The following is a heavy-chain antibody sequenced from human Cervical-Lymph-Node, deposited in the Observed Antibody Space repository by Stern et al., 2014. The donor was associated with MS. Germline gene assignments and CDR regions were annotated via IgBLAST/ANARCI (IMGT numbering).Heavy chain of an antibody. Sequence: EVQLVESGGGLVQPGGSLRISCAASGFTFSSYSMNWVRQAPGKGLEWLSYISSSGDSIYYADSVKGRFTISRDNAKNSLYLQINSLRAEDTAVYYCARGSDSSSFVYWGQGTLGTVSS. CDR3: ARGSDSSSFVY. V-gene: IGHV3-48*01. J-gene: IGHJ4*02. CDR2: ISSSGDSI. CDR1: GFTFSSYS. D-gene: IGHD6-6*01.